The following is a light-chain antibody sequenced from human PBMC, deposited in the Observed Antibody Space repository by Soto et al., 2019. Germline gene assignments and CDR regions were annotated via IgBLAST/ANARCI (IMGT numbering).Light chain of an antibody. J-gene: IGKJ1*01. CDR3: QQYNDWPQP. V-gene: IGKV3-15*01. CDR2: GES. CDR1: QTGTIN. Sequence: ETVRTQSPVILPVSPGDTASLSCMASQTGTINLACYQQKPGQSPRLLLYGESNRATRVPARFTCSGSGTEFTLTISSLQCEELEIYFCQQYNDWPQPFGQGPGVDIK.